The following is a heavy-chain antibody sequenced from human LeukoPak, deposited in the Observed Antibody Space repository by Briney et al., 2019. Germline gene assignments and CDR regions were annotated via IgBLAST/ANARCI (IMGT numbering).Heavy chain of an antibody. D-gene: IGHD3-9*01. CDR1: GFTFSSYS. J-gene: IGHJ4*02. CDR2: ISSSSFYI. V-gene: IGHV3-21*01. CDR3: ARDYHDILTGYSSTPNY. Sequence: PGGSLRLSCAASGFTFSSYSLTWVRQAPGKGLEWVSSISSSSFYIYYTDSVKGRFSISRDNAKSSLYLEMNSLRAEDTAVYYCARDYHDILTGYSSTPNYWGQGTLVTVSS.